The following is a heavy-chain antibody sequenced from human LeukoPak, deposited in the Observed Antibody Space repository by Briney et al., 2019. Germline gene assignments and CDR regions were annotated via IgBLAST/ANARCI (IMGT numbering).Heavy chain of an antibody. CDR2: INHSGIP. Sequence: SETLSLTCGAYDGALSGYYWSWIRQPPGKGLDWIGEINHSGIPRYNPSLKSRVTLSLDTSKDQFALNLTSVSAADTAVYYCARGLILAGETLGYWGQGTLVTVSS. V-gene: IGHV4-34*01. CDR1: DGALSGYY. J-gene: IGHJ4*02. D-gene: IGHD6-19*01. CDR3: ARGLILAGETLGY.